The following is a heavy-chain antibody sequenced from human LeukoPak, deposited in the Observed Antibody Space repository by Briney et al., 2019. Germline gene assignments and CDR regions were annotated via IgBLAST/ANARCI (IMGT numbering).Heavy chain of an antibody. V-gene: IGHV3-15*01. D-gene: IGHD4-17*01. Sequence: GGSLRLSCAASGFTFSNAWMSWVRQAPGKGLEWVGRIKSKTDGGTTDYAAPVKGRFTISRDDSKNTLYLQMNSLKTEDTAVYYCTTDHDYGDFGLFDYWGQGTLVTVSS. CDR2: IKSKTDGGTT. J-gene: IGHJ4*02. CDR1: GFTFSNAW. CDR3: TTDHDYGDFGLFDY.